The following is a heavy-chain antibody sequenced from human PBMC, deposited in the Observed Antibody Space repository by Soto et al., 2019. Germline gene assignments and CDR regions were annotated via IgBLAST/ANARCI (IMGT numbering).Heavy chain of an antibody. CDR3: SRYPDY. CDR1: GFTFGDYA. V-gene: IGHV3-49*05. J-gene: IGHJ4*02. Sequence: EVQLVESGGGLAKPGRSLRLSCTASGFTFGDYALRWFRQAPGKGLEWLSFIRSKLYGGTIEYAASVKGRFTISRDDSQSIAYLQTTNLKSEDTAVYYCSRYPDYWGQGTLVTVSS. CDR2: IRSKLYGGTI.